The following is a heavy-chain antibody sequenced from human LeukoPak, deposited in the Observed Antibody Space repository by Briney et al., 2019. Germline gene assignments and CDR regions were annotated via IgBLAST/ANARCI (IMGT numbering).Heavy chain of an antibody. V-gene: IGHV4-34*01. CDR1: GGSFSGYY. CDR3: ARASTTVVTPLDY. Sequence: SETLSLTYAVYGGSFSGYYWSWIRQPPGKGLEWIGEINHSGSTNYNPSLKSRVTISVDTSKNQFSLKLSSVTAADTAVYYCARASTTVVTPLDYWGQGTLVTVSS. D-gene: IGHD4-23*01. CDR2: INHSGST. J-gene: IGHJ4*02.